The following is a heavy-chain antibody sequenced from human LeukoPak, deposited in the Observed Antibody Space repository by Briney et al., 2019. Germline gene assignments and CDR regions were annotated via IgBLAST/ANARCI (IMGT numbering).Heavy chain of an antibody. CDR3: AELGITMIGGV. J-gene: IGHJ6*04. CDR1: GFTFSSYS. D-gene: IGHD3-10*02. Sequence: GRSLRLSCAASGFTFSSYSIHWVRQAPGKGLEWVSAISGSGGSTYYADSVKGRFTISRDNSKNTLYLQMNSLRAEDTAVYYCAELGITMIGGVWGKGTTVTISS. V-gene: IGHV3-23*01. CDR2: ISGSGGST.